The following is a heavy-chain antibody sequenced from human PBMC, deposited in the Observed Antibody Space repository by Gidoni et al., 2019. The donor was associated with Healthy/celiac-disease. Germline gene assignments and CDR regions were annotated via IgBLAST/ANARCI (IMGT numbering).Heavy chain of an antibody. CDR2: ISSSGSTI. V-gene: IGHV3-48*03. D-gene: IGHD3-22*01. J-gene: IGHJ2*01. Sequence: EVQLVESGGGLVQPGGSLRLSCAASGFTFSSYEMNWVRQAPGKGLEWFSYISSSGSTIYYADSVKGRFTISRDNAKNSLYLQMNSLRAEDTAVYYCARDKPRSYYYDSSGYRVWYFDLWGRGTLVTVSS. CDR3: ARDKPRSYYYDSSGYRVWYFDL. CDR1: GFTFSSYE.